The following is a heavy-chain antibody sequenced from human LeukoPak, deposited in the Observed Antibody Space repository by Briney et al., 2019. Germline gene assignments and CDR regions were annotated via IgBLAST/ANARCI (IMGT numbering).Heavy chain of an antibody. CDR1: GGSISSSSYY. Sequence: SETLSLTCTVSGGSISSSSYYWSWIRQPPGKGLEWIGEINHSGSTNYNPSLKSRATISVDTSKNQFSLKLSSVTAADTAVYYCARSYGAFDYWGQGTLVTVSS. J-gene: IGHJ4*02. D-gene: IGHD5-18*01. CDR2: INHSGST. V-gene: IGHV4-39*07. CDR3: ARSYGAFDY.